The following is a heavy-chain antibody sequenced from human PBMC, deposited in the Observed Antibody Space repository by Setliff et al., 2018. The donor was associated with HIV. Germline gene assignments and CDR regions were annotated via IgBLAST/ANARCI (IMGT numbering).Heavy chain of an antibody. CDR2: IYNSEMI. V-gene: IGHV4-59*08. J-gene: IGHJ4*02. CDR3: ARTGSMTTVTNLDY. CDR1: GASISSDT. Sequence: SETLSLTCIVSGASISSDTWSWIRQPPGKGLQWIGFIYNSEMINYNPSLKSRVSMSLDTSKNQFSLKLTSVTAADTAVYYCARTGSMTTVTNLDYWGQGTLVTVSS. D-gene: IGHD4-17*01.